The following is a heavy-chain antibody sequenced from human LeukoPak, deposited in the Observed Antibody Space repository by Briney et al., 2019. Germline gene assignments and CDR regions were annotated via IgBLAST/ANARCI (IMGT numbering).Heavy chain of an antibody. CDR2: IRSKANSYAT. CDR1: GFTFSGSA. D-gene: IGHD3-16*01. V-gene: IGHV3-73*01. J-gene: IGHJ4*02. Sequence: GGSLRLSCAASGFTFSGSAMHWVRQASGKGLEWVGRIRSKANSYATAYAASVKGRFTISRDDSKNTAYLQMNSLKTEDTAVYYCAKTSTYRVGGFDYWGQETLVTVSS. CDR3: AKTSTYRVGGFDY.